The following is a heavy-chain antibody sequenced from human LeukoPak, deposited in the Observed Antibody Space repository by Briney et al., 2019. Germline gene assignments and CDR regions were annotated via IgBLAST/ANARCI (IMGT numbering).Heavy chain of an antibody. J-gene: IGHJ4*02. CDR2: IEYDGSQR. V-gene: IGHV3-30*02. CDR3: ATGRGVPGYQYFDH. CDR1: GAAFGFTFSGYG. Sequence: GGSLRLSCAASGAAFGFTFSGYGMHWVRQAPGEGLEWVAFIEYDGSQRHFADSVKGRFTISRDNSANTLYLQLNSLRVEDTAVYYCATGRGVPGYQYFDHWGQGTLVTVSS. D-gene: IGHD3-10*01.